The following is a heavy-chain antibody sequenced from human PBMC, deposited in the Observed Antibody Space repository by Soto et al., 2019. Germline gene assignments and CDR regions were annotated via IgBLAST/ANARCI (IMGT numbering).Heavy chain of an antibody. J-gene: IGHJ6*02. Sequence: ASVKVSCKASGYTFTSYDINWVRQATGQGLEWMGWMNPNSGNTGYAQKFQGRVTMTRNTSISTAYMELSSLRSEDTAVYYCARAQTRSTSSYIPTLCYYYYGMDVWGQGTTVTVSS. CDR2: MNPNSGNT. D-gene: IGHD2-2*02. CDR1: GYTFTSYD. CDR3: ARAQTRSTSSYIPTLCYYYYGMDV. V-gene: IGHV1-8*01.